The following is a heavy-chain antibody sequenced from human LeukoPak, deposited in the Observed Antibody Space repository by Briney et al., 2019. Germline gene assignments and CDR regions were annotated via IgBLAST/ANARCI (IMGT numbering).Heavy chain of an antibody. V-gene: IGHV3-7*01. D-gene: IGHD3-3*01. Sequence: TGGSLRLSCAASGFTFSSYWMSWVRQAPGKGLELVANIKHDGSEKYYVDSVKGRFTISRDNAKNSLYLQMNSLRAEDTSVYYSARNDFWSSYDYFDYWGQGTLVTVSS. CDR2: IKHDGSEK. CDR3: ARNDFWSSYDYFDY. J-gene: IGHJ4*02. CDR1: GFTFSSYW.